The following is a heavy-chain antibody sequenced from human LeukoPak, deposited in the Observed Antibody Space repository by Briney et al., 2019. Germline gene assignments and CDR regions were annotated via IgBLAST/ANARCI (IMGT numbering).Heavy chain of an antibody. J-gene: IGHJ4*02. V-gene: IGHV3-30*18. CDR3: AKSCSGGSCYYFDY. CDR2: ISYDGSNK. D-gene: IGHD2-15*01. CDR1: GFTFSSYG. Sequence: GGSLRLSCAASGFTFSSYGMHWVRQAPGKGLEWVAVISYDGSNKYYADSVKGRFTISRDNSKNTLYLQMSSLRAEDTAVYYCAKSCSGGSCYYFDYWGQGTLVTVSS.